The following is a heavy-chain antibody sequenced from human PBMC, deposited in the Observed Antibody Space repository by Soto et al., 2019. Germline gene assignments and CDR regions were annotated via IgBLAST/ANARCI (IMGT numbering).Heavy chain of an antibody. V-gene: IGHV4-39*01. CDR1: GGSISSSSYY. CDR2: SYYSGST. Sequence: PSETLSLTCTVSGGSISSSSYYWGWLRQPPGKGLEWTGSSYYSGSTYYNPSLKRRATISADTTNNQFSLRISPVTAAQTVVYYGESHYGSGSYYYCYYYGMDDWGQGTPVTVSS. J-gene: IGHJ6*02. CDR3: ESHYGSGSYYYCYYYGMDD. D-gene: IGHD3-10*01.